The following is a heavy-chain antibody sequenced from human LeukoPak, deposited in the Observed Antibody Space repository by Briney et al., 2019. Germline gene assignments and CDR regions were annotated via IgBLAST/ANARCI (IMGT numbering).Heavy chain of an antibody. CDR3: AKVALIAARLGHFDY. D-gene: IGHD6-6*01. CDR1: GFTFSSYG. V-gene: IGHV3-30*18. J-gene: IGHJ4*02. CDR2: ISYDGSNK. Sequence: GRSLRLSCAASGFTFSSYGMHWVRQAPGKGLEWVAVISYDGSNKYYADFVKGRFTISRDNSKNTLYLQMNSLRAEDTAVYYCAKVALIAARLGHFDYWGQGTLVTVSS.